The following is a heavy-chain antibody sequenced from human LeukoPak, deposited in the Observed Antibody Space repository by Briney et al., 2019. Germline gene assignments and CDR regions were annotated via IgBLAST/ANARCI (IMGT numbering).Heavy chain of an antibody. CDR2: INTDGSST. CDR3: ASGWLGA. Sequence: AGGSLRLSCAASGFTFTRSWMQWVRQAPGKGLVWISRINTDGSSTSYADSVKGRFTVSRDNAKNTLYLEMNSLRAEDTAVYYCASGWLGAWGQRTVVTVSS. D-gene: IGHD3-10*01. J-gene: IGHJ4*02. CDR1: GFTFTRSW. V-gene: IGHV3-74*01.